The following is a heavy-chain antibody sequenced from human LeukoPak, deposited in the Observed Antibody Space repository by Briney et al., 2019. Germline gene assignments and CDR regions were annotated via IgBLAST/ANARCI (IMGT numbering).Heavy chain of an antibody. CDR1: GGSISSGGYY. J-gene: IGHJ4*02. D-gene: IGHD2-15*01. CDR3: ARWSRYCSGGSCRYFDY. Sequence: SQTLSLTCTVSGGSISSGGYYWSWIRQHPGKGLEWIGSIYYSGSTYYNPSLKSRVTISVDTSKNQFSLKLSSVTAADTAVYYCARWSRYCSGGSCRYFDYWGQGTLVTVSS. CDR2: IYYSGST. V-gene: IGHV4-30-2*03.